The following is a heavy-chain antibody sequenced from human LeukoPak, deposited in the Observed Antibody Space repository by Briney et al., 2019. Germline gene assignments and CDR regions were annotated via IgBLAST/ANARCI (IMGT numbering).Heavy chain of an antibody. J-gene: IGHJ4*02. CDR2: CDRDGVVR. V-gene: IGHV3-74*01. D-gene: IGHD3-3*01. CDR3: VASRWSGALDF. Sequence: GGSLRLSCVGSSIRFADHWMLWVRQVPGEPPAWVARCDRDGVVREYADSVKGRFTIPRDNARNTIHLEMNRLKVEDTAIYYCVASRWSGALDFWGRGSLVTVSS. CDR1: SIRFADHW.